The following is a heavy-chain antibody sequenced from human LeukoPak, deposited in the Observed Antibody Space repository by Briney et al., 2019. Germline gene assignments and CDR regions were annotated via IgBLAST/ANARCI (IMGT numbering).Heavy chain of an antibody. Sequence: GGSLRLSRVASGLTLSNYGINWVRQAPGKGLEWVSYISSTSSAKNYADSVKGRFTISRDNAKNSLYLQMNSLRVEDTAVYYCARGGAARPDYWGQGTLVTVSS. CDR1: GLTLSNYG. V-gene: IGHV3-48*01. J-gene: IGHJ4*02. D-gene: IGHD6-6*01. CDR2: ISSTSSAK. CDR3: ARGGAARPDY.